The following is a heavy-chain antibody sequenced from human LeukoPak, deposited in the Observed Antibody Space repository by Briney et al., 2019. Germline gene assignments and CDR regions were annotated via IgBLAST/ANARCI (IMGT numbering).Heavy chain of an antibody. CDR1: GFTFSSYS. D-gene: IGHD4-4*01. Sequence: GGSLRLSCAASGFTFSSYSMNWVRQAPGKGLEWVSSISSSSSYIYYADSVKGRFTISRDNAKNSLYLQMNSLRAEDTAVYYCARVDSNYVRDYYGMDVWGQGTTVAVSS. J-gene: IGHJ6*02. CDR3: ARVDSNYVRDYYGMDV. V-gene: IGHV3-21*01. CDR2: ISSSSSYI.